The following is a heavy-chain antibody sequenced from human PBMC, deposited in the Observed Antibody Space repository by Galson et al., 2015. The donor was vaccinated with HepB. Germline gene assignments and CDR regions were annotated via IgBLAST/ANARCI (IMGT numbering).Heavy chain of an antibody. CDR1: GFTFSSYA. V-gene: IGHV3-23*01. Sequence: SLRLSCAASGFTFSSYAMSWVRQAPGKGLEWVSTISGSGGSTYYADSVKGRFTISRDNSKNTLYLQMNSLRAEDTAVYYCTKESITLVRGVLQRPLDYWGQGTLVTVSS. J-gene: IGHJ4*02. CDR3: TKESITLVRGVLQRPLDY. CDR2: ISGSGGST. D-gene: IGHD3-10*01.